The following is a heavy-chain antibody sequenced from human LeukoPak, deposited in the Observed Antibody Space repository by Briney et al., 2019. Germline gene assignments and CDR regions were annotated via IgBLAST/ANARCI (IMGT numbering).Heavy chain of an antibody. D-gene: IGHD3-3*01. Sequence: ASVKVSCKASGYTFTGYDINWVRQATGQGLEWMGWMNPNSGNTGYAQKFQGRVTMTRNTSISTAYMELSSLRSEDTAVYYCARSLDFWSGYDYWGQGTLVTVSS. V-gene: IGHV1-8*01. CDR3: ARSLDFWSGYDY. CDR1: GYTFTGYD. J-gene: IGHJ4*02. CDR2: MNPNSGNT.